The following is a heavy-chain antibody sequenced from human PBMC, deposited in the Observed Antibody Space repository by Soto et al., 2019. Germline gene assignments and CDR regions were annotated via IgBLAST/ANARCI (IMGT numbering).Heavy chain of an antibody. J-gene: IGHJ4*02. CDR2: VNPNSGNT. CDR3: AKEGRHYYDSSGEFDF. CDR1: GYTFTSYD. Sequence: ASVKVSCKASGYTFTSYDVMWVRQATGQGLEWMGWVNPNSGNTDSAQKFQGRVTMTWDISKNTLFLRMDSLRVEDTAVYYCAKEGRHYYDSSGEFDFWGQGTLVTVSS. D-gene: IGHD3-22*01. V-gene: IGHV1-8*01.